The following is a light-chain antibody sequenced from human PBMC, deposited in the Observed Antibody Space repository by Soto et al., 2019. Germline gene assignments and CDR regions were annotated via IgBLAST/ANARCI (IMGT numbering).Light chain of an antibody. Sequence: EIVMTQSPATLSVSPGERATLSCRASQSVSSNLAWYQQKPAQAPRLLIYGASTRATGIPARFSGRGSGTEFTLTISSLQSEDFAIYYCQHYNNWPPWTFGQGTKVEIK. CDR3: QHYNNWPPWT. CDR1: QSVSSN. J-gene: IGKJ1*01. CDR2: GAS. V-gene: IGKV3-15*01.